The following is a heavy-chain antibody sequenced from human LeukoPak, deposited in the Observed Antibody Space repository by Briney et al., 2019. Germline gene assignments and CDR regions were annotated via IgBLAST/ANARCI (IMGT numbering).Heavy chain of an antibody. CDR2: IRYDGSNK. J-gene: IGHJ4*02. CDR3: ARGYCTGGSCSKYDY. V-gene: IGHV3-30*02. Sequence: GGSLRLSCAASGFTFSSYGMHWVRQAPGKGLEWVAFIRYDGSNKYYADSVKGRFTISRDNSKNTLYLQMNSRRAEDTAVYYCARGYCTGGSCSKYDYWGQGTLVTVSS. D-gene: IGHD2-15*01. CDR1: GFTFSSYG.